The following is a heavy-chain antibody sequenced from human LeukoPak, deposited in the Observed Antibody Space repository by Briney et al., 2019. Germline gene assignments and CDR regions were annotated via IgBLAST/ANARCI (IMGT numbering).Heavy chain of an antibody. J-gene: IGHJ6*02. V-gene: IGHV3-9*01. D-gene: IGHD4-17*01. CDR2: ISWNSGSI. CDR3: ASTTVTTTLRYYVHRGSMDV. CDR1: GFTFDDYA. Sequence: GGSLRLSCAASGFTFDDYAMHWVRQAPGKGLEWVSGISWNSGSIGYADSVKGRFTISRDNAKNSLYLQMNSLRAEDTALYYCASTTVTTTLRYYVHRGSMDVWGQGTTVTVSS.